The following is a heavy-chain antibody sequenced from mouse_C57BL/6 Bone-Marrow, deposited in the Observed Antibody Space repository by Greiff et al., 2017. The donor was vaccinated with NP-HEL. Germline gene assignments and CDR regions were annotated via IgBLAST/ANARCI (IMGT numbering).Heavy chain of an antibody. Sequence: VQLQQSGAELVMPGASVKLSCKASGYTFTSYWMHWVKQRPGQGLEWIGEIDTSDSYTNYNQKFKGKSTLTVDKSSSTAYMQLSSLTSEDSAVYYCARGAYGSYWGQGTLVTVSA. CDR3: ARGAYGSY. D-gene: IGHD1-1*01. CDR1: GYTFTSYW. J-gene: IGHJ3*01. CDR2: IDTSDSYT. V-gene: IGHV1-69*01.